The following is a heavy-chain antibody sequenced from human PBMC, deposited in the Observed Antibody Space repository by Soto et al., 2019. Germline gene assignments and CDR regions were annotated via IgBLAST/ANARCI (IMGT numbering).Heavy chain of an antibody. D-gene: IGHD3-10*01. CDR3: AKVKEMTVRGFVERNWFDP. V-gene: IGHV3-23*01. CDR1: GFTFSSYA. Sequence: EVQLLESGGGLVQPGGSLRLSCAASGFTFSSYAMSWVRQAPGKGLEWVSAISGSGGSTYYADSVKGRFTISRDNSKNTLYLQMNSLRAEDTAVYYCAKVKEMTVRGFVERNWFDPWGQGTLVTVSS. J-gene: IGHJ5*02. CDR2: ISGSGGST.